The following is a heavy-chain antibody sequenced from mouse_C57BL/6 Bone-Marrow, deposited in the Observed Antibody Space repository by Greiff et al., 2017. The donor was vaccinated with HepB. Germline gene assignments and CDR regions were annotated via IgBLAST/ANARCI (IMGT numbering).Heavy chain of an antibody. CDR2: SRNKANDYTT. J-gene: IGHJ1*03. Sequence: EVKLVESGGGLVQSGRSLRLSCATSGFTFSDFYMEWVRQAPGKGPEWIAASRNKANDYTTEYSASVKGRFIVSRDTSQSILYLQMNALRAEDTAIYYCARDADGYWYFDVWGTGTTVTVSS. V-gene: IGHV7-1*01. CDR1: GFTFSDFY. CDR3: ARDADGYWYFDV. D-gene: IGHD2-3*01.